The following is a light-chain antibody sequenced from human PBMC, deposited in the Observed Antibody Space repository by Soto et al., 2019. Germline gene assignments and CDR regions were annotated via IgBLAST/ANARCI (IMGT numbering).Light chain of an antibody. V-gene: IGKV4-1*01. Sequence: DIVMTQSPDSLAVSLGERATINCKSSRSVLYSSNNKNYLAWYQQRPGQPPTLLIYWASTRQSGVPDRFSGSGSVTNFTLTIRSLQAEDAAFYYCQQYYSTPHTFGQGTKLEIK. CDR3: QQYYSTPHT. CDR2: WAS. J-gene: IGKJ2*01. CDR1: RSVLYSSNNKNY.